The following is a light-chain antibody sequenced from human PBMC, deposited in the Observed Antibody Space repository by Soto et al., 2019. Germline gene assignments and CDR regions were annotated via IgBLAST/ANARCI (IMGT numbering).Light chain of an antibody. Sequence: DIPMTQSPSSLSASVGDRVTITCRASQSITSYLSWYQQKPGKAPKLLIDAASSLQSGVPSRFSGGASGTDFTLTISSLQPEDFATYYCQQTYSTPQTFGQGTKVEIK. CDR1: QSITSY. CDR2: AAS. V-gene: IGKV1-39*01. CDR3: QQTYSTPQT. J-gene: IGKJ1*01.